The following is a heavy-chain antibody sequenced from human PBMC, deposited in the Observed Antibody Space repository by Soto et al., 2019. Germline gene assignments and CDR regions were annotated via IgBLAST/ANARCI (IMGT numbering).Heavy chain of an antibody. J-gene: IGHJ4*02. CDR1: GYSISSGYY. Sequence: KPSETLSLTCAVSGYSISSGYYWGWIRQPQGKGLEWIGSIYHSGSTYYNPSLKSRVTISVDTSKNQFSLKLSSVTAADTAVYYCARERGYDSSGYQIDYWGQGTLVTVSS. CDR3: ARERGYDSSGYQIDY. D-gene: IGHD3-22*01. V-gene: IGHV4-38-2*02. CDR2: IYHSGST.